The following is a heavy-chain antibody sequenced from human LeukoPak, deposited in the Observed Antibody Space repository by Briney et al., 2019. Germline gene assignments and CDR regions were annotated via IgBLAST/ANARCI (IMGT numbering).Heavy chain of an antibody. CDR3: ARYAALSGPNWLDP. Sequence: PSETLSLTCTVSGGSIIGYWWSWIRQPPGKGLEWIGNIRYNGNTYSNPSLKSRVTISVDTSKNQFSMKLSSVTAADTAMYYCARYAALSGPNWLDPWGRGTLVTLSS. J-gene: IGHJ5*02. V-gene: IGHV4-59*01. CDR1: GGSIIGYW. CDR2: IRYNGNT. D-gene: IGHD6-19*01.